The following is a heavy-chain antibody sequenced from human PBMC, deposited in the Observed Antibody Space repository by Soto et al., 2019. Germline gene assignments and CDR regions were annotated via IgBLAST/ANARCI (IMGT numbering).Heavy chain of an antibody. J-gene: IGHJ6*02. D-gene: IGHD1-26*01. CDR3: ARHGEPYISPPDSYGIDV. Sequence: QVQLVQSGAELKKPGASVKVSCKSSGYNFINYYVHWVRQAPGQGLEWMGWINPHSGDTDYAQKFEDGVNMTRDRAMSTVFMELNRLTSDETAMYLCARHGEPYISPPDSYGIDVWGQGTSVTVSS. CDR1: GYNFINYY. V-gene: IGHV1-2*02. CDR2: INPHSGDT.